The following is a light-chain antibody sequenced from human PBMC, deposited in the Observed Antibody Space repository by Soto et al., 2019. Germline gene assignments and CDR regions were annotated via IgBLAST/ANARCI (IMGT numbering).Light chain of an antibody. J-gene: IGLJ2*01. CDR3: LLGYGGAWGV. CDR1: TGPVTSGHY. Sequence: QAVVTQETSLTVSPGGTVTLTCGSSTGPVTSGHYPYWFQQKPGQAPRTLIYDTSNKQSWTPARFSGSLLGGKAALTLSGAQPEDEADYYCLLGYGGAWGVFGGGTKLTVL. CDR2: DTS. V-gene: IGLV7-46*01.